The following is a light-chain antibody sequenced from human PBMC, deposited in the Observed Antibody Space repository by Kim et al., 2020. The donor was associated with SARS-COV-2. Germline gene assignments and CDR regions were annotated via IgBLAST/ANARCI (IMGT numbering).Light chain of an antibody. CDR1: QSISIY. CDR2: TAS. J-gene: IGKJ2*01. Sequence: SASVGDRVTITCRASQSISIYLNWYQQKVGKAPKLLIYTASSLQSGVPSRFSGSGSGTDFTLTISSLQPEDFATYYCQQSYSTPYTFGQGTKLEI. CDR3: QQSYSTPYT. V-gene: IGKV1-39*01.